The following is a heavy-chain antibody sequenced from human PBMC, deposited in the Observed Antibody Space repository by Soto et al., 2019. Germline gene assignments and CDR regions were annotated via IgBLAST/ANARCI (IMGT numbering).Heavy chain of an antibody. CDR2: IKSKTDGGTT. D-gene: IGHD3-22*01. CDR1: GFTFTNAW. V-gene: IGHV3-15*07. CDR3: TTDSYSTIIIVRFDY. J-gene: IGHJ4*01. Sequence: GGSLRLSCAASGFTFTNAWINWVRQAPGKGLEWVGRIKSKTDGGTTDYAEPVKGRLAISRDDSNNMVYLQMNSLKIEDTAVYYCTTDSYSTIIIVRFDYWGHGTLVTVSS.